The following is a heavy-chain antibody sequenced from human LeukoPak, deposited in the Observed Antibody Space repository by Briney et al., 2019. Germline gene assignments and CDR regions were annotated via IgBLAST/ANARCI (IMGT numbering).Heavy chain of an antibody. V-gene: IGHV3-48*01. D-gene: IGHD2-15*01. J-gene: IGHJ4*02. CDR1: GFTFSSYR. CDR3: AKDFVVVPGLVNYFDY. CDR2: ISSSSSTI. Sequence: HPGGSLRLSCAASGFTFSSYRMNWVRQAPGKGLEWVSYISSSSSTIYYADSVKGRFTISRDNAKNSLYLQMNSLRVEDTAVYYCAKDFVVVPGLVNYFDYWGQGTLVTVSS.